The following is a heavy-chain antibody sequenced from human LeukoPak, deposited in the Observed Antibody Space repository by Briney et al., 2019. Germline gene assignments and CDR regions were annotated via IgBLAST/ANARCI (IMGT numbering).Heavy chain of an antibody. J-gene: IGHJ4*02. CDR2: INPSGGST. CDR1: GYTFTSYY. Sequence: PRASVKVSCKASGYTFTSYYMHWVRQAPGQGLEWMGIINPSGGSTSYAQKFQGRVTMTRDTSTSTVYMELSSLRSEDTAVYYCARDGAWLQKSPCFCYWGQGTLVTVSS. CDR3: ARDGAWLQKSPCFCY. V-gene: IGHV1-46*01. D-gene: IGHD5-24*01.